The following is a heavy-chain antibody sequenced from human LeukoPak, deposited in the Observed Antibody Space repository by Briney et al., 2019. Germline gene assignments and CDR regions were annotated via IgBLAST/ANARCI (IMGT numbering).Heavy chain of an antibody. CDR1: GFTVSSNF. D-gene: IGHD3-16*01. Sequence: GGSLRLSCAASGFTVSSNFMSWVRQAPGKGLEWVSIIYSGGSTSYADSVKGRFTISRDKSKNTLYLQMNSLRAEDTAVYYCASPSGSRGVFLDYWGQGTLVTVSS. CDR2: IYSGGST. J-gene: IGHJ4*02. CDR3: ASPSGSRGVFLDY. V-gene: IGHV3-53*01.